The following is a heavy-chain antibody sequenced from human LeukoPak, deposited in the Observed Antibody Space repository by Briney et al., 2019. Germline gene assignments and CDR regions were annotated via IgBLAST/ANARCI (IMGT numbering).Heavy chain of an antibody. CDR2: ISGSGGST. V-gene: IGHV3-23*01. CDR1: GFTFSSYA. CDR3: ARYRSSPIKAFDT. Sequence: PGGSLRLSCAASGFTFSSYAMSWVRQAPWKGLEWVSAISGSGGSTYYADSVKGRFTISRDNAQNSLFLQMNSLRAEDTAVYFCARYRSSPIKAFDTWGQGTMVTAS. D-gene: IGHD6-6*01. J-gene: IGHJ3*02.